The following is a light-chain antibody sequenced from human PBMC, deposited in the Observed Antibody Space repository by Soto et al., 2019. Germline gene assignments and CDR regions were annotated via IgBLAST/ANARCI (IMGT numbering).Light chain of an antibody. V-gene: IGKV3-11*01. J-gene: IGKJ2*01. Sequence: EIVLTQSPATLSLSPGERATLSCRASQSVGGFLAWYQQKSGQAPRLLIYDTSKRATGIPARFSGSGSGTDFTLTICSLEPEDFAIYHCQHRSNWPPMYTFGQGTKLEIK. CDR3: QHRSNWPPMYT. CDR1: QSVGGF. CDR2: DTS.